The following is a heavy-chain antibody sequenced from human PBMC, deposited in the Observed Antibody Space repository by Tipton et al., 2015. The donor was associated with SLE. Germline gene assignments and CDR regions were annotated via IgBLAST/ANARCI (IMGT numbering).Heavy chain of an antibody. CDR3: ARGRGGISDY. V-gene: IGHV3-7*03. CDR2: IKQDGSEK. Sequence: SLRLSCAASGFTFSSYWVSWVRQAPGKGLEWVANIKQDGSEKYYVDSVKGRFTISRDNAKNSLYLQMNSLRAEDTAVYYCARGRGGISDYWGQGTLVTVSS. J-gene: IGHJ4*02. CDR1: GFTFSSYW. D-gene: IGHD2/OR15-2a*01.